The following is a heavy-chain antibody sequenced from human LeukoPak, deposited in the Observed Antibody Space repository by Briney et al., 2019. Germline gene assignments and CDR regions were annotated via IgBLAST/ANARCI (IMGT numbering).Heavy chain of an antibody. CDR1: GASISSYS. CDR2: IYTSGTT. D-gene: IGHD2-21*01. J-gene: IGHJ4*02. CDR3: ARGPYCGGDCYFGY. Sequence: SETLSLTCIVSGASISSYSWSWIRQPAGKGLEWIGRIYTSGTTNYNPSLKSRVTMSVDTSKNQFSLKLSSVTAADTAVYYCARGPYCGGDCYFGYWGQGTLVTVSS. V-gene: IGHV4-4*07.